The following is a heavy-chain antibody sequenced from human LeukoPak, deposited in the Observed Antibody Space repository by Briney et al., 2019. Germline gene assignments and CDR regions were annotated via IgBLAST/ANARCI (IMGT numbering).Heavy chain of an antibody. CDR1: GYSISSGYY. J-gene: IGHJ4*02. CDR3: APFPGDSSGYYYDFDY. Sequence: SETLSLTCTVSGYSISSGYYWGWIRQPPGKGLEWIGSIYHSGSTYYNPSLKSRVTISVDTSKNQFSLKLSSVTAADTAVYYCAPFPGDSSGYYYDFDYWGQGTLVTVSS. V-gene: IGHV4-38-2*02. CDR2: IYHSGST. D-gene: IGHD3-22*01.